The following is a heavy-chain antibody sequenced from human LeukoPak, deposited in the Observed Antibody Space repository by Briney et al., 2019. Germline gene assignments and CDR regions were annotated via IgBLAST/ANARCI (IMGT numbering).Heavy chain of an antibody. CDR1: GFTFSSYS. Sequence: GRSLRLACAASGFTFSSYSMNWVRQAPGKGLEWVSYISSSGGTIYYTDSVKGQFTISRDNAKNSLYLQMNSLRAEDTAVYYCARGTYGDYDYWGQGTLVTVSS. D-gene: IGHD4-17*01. J-gene: IGHJ4*02. V-gene: IGHV3-48*04. CDR3: ARGTYGDYDY. CDR2: ISSSGGTI.